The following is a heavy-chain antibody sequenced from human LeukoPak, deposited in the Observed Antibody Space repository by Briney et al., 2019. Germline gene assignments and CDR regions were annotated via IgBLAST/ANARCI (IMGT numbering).Heavy chain of an antibody. Sequence: KPSETLSLTCAVYGGSFSGYYWSWIRQPPGKGLEWIGEINHSGSTNYNPSLKSRVTISVDTSKNQFSLKLSSVTAAGTAVYYCARGRGSYYFQHWGQGTLVTVSS. CDR3: ARGRGSYYFQH. CDR1: GGSFSGYY. D-gene: IGHD3-10*01. CDR2: INHSGST. V-gene: IGHV4-34*01. J-gene: IGHJ1*01.